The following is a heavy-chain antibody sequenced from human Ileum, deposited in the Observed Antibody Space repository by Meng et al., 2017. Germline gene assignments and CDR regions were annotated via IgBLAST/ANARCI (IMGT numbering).Heavy chain of an antibody. D-gene: IGHD4-23*01. CDR2: IDHLGIA. CDR1: GASMSVVSY. V-gene: IGHV4-4*02. J-gene: IGHJ4*02. Sequence: GRLQESGPGLVKASDTLSLTCSVSGASMSVVSYWSWVRQSPGKGLEWIGQIDHLGIAYYKPSLKSRVTMSIDQSKSQFSLRLTSVSAADTAVYYCARHGGYYQDFWGQGTLVTVSS. CDR3: ARHGGYYQDF.